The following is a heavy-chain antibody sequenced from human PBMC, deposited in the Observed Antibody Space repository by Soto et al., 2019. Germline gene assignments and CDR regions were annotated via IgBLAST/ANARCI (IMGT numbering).Heavy chain of an antibody. V-gene: IGHV3-30*04. D-gene: IGHD6-13*01. CDR2: ISDGGSNK. CDR1: GFTFSSYA. Sequence: PGGSLRLSCAASGFTFSSYAMHWVRQAPGKGLEWVAVISDGGSNKYYADSVKGRFTISRDNSKNTLYLQMNSLRAEDTAVYYCAKMKQQLVRRGGVVDFWGQGTLVTVAS. CDR3: AKMKQQLVRRGGVVDF. J-gene: IGHJ4*02.